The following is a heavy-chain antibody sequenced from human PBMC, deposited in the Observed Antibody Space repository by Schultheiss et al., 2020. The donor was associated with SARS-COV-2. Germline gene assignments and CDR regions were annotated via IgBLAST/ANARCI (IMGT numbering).Heavy chain of an antibody. D-gene: IGHD2-2*01. J-gene: IGHJ6*02. CDR2: MNPNSGNT. CDR1: GYTFTSYG. V-gene: IGHV1-8*02. Sequence: ASVKVSCKASGYTFTSYGISWVRQATGQGLEWMGWMNPNSGNTGYAQKFQGRVTMTRNTSISTAYMELSSLRSEDTAVYYCARGYCSSTSCYGMERYYYYYGMDVWGQGTTVTVSS. CDR3: ARGYCSSTSCYGMERYYYYYGMDV.